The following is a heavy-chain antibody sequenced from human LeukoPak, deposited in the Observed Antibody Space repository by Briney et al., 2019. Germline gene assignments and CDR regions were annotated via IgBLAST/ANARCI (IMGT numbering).Heavy chain of an antibody. D-gene: IGHD6-19*01. CDR2: ISSSGTTI. Sequence: PGGSLRLSCAASGFTFSSYEMNWVRQAPGKGLEWVSYISSSGTTIYYADSVKGRFTISRDNAKNSLYLQMNSLRAEDTAVYYCARAVAGTGGGFFDYWGQGTLVTVS. CDR3: ARAVAGTGGGFFDY. V-gene: IGHV3-48*03. CDR1: GFTFSSYE. J-gene: IGHJ4*02.